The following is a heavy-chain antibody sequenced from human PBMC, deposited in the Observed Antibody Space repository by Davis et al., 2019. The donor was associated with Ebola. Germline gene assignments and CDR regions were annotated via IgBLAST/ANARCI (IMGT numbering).Heavy chain of an antibody. Sequence: GESLKISCKGSGYSFTSYWIGWVRQMPGKGLEWVGIIYPGDSKTIYSPSFQGQVTIAADKSINTAYLQWSSLKASDTAVYYCARCRSLGSYYYMDVWGNGTSVTVSS. J-gene: IGHJ6*03. V-gene: IGHV5-51*06. CDR1: GYSFTSYW. CDR3: ARCRSLGSYYYMDV. D-gene: IGHD3-10*01. CDR2: IYPGDSKT.